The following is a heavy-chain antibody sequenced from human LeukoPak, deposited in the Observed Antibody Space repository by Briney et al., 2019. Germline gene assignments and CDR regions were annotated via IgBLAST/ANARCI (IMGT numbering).Heavy chain of an antibody. V-gene: IGHV3-23*01. CDR3: AKSREQPWNFDS. Sequence: GGSLRLSCAASGFTFRSYLMAWVRHAPGKGLEWVSSITTGGDTTNYPDSVKGRFTISRDNSKNTLYLQMSSLRAEDTAVYYCAKSREQPWNFDSWGQGTLVTVSS. CDR2: ITTGGDTT. D-gene: IGHD5-18*01. CDR1: GFTFRSYL. J-gene: IGHJ4*02.